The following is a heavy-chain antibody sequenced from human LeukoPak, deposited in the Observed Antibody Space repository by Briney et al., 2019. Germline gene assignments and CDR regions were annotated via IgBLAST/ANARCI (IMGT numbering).Heavy chain of an antibody. D-gene: IGHD3-3*01. CDR1: GGSFSNNF. CDR2: IYYSGST. Sequence: SETLSLTCSVSGGSFSNNFWSWIRQPPGKGLEWIGYIYYSGSTNYNPSLKSRVTISVDTSKNQFSLKLSSVTAADTAVYYCVRSDDFWSGYYGYWGQGTLVTVSS. V-gene: IGHV4-59*01. J-gene: IGHJ4*02. CDR3: VRSDDFWSGYYGY.